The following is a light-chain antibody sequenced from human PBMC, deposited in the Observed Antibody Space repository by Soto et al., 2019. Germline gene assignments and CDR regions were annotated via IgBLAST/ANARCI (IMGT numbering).Light chain of an antibody. CDR3: QQYSDNWT. CDR1: QSISSW. V-gene: IGKV1-5*03. CDR2: KAS. Sequence: DIQMTQSPSTLSASVGDRVTITCRASQSISSWLAWYQQKPGTAPKLLIYKASTLQSGVPSRFSGGGSGTEFTLTISSLQPDDFATYYCQQYSDNWTFGQGTKVEIK. J-gene: IGKJ1*01.